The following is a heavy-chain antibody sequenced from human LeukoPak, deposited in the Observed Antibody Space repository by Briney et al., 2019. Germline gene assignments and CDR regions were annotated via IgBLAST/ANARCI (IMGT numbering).Heavy chain of an antibody. CDR3: ASHYDFWSGWIY. CDR1: GGSISSSSYY. Sequence: SETLSLTCTVSGGSISSSSYYWGWIRQPPGKGLEWIGSIYYSGSTYYNPSLKSRVTISVDTSKNQFSLKLSSVTAADTAVYYRASHYDFWSGWIYWGQGTLVTVSS. CDR2: IYYSGST. J-gene: IGHJ4*02. V-gene: IGHV4-39*07. D-gene: IGHD3-3*01.